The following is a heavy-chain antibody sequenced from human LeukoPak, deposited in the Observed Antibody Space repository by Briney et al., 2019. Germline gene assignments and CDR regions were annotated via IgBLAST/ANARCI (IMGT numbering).Heavy chain of an antibody. D-gene: IGHD4/OR15-4a*01. CDR1: RGSISSYY. V-gene: IGHV4-59*01. Sequence: PSETLSLTCTVFRGSISSYYWSWIRQPPGKGLEWSGDISYSGTTNYNPSLKSGVTISVDTSKNRCSLKLRAVTAADPAVYYCARDGLNNGFDISGQGTLVTASS. CDR2: ISYSGTT. J-gene: IGHJ3*02. CDR3: ARDGLNNGFDI.